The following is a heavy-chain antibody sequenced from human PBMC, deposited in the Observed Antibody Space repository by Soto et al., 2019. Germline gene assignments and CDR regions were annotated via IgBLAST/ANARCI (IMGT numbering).Heavy chain of an antibody. D-gene: IGHD4-17*01. CDR1: GGSISSGGYY. J-gene: IGHJ3*02. CDR2: IYYSGST. Sequence: QVQLQESGPGLVKPSQTLSLTCTVSGGSISSGGYYWSWIRQHPGKGLEWIGYIYYSGSTYYNPSPKSRVTISVDTSKNQSSLKLSSVTAADTAVYYGARARYYGDVDALDIWGQGTMVTDSS. CDR3: ARARYYGDVDALDI. V-gene: IGHV4-31*03.